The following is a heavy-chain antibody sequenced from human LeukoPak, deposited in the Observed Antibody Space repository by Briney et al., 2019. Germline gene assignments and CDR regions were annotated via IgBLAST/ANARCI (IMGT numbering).Heavy chain of an antibody. CDR3: AGHHPRNTVDF. Sequence: SETLSLTCTVSGGSISSYYWSWIRQPPGKGLEWIAYISDIGSINYNPSLKRRVTISLDTSKNQFSLKLSSVTAADTAVYYCAGHHPRNTVDFWGQGTLVTVSS. J-gene: IGHJ4*02. CDR2: ISDIGSI. V-gene: IGHV4-59*08. D-gene: IGHD2/OR15-2a*01. CDR1: GGSISSYY.